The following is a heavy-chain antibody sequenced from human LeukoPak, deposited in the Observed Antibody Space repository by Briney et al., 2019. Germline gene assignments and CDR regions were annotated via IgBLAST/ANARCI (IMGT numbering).Heavy chain of an antibody. Sequence: SETLSLTCTVSGGSISSYYWSWIRQPPGKGLEWIGYIYYSGSTNYNPSLKSRVTISVDTSKNQFSLKLSSVTAADTAVYYCARRYDCSGYYLDYWGQGTLVTVSS. CDR1: GGSISSYY. J-gene: IGHJ4*02. CDR3: ARRYDCSGYYLDY. CDR2: IYYSGST. D-gene: IGHD3-22*01. V-gene: IGHV4-59*08.